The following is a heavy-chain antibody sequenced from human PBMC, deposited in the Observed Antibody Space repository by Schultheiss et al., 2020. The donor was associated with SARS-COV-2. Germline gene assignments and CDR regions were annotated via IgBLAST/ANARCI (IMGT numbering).Heavy chain of an antibody. CDR1: GDSVSSNSAA. CDR2: TYYRSKWYN. D-gene: IGHD3-22*01. V-gene: IGHV6-1*01. Sequence: SETLSLTCAISGDSVSSNSAAWNWIRQSPSRGLEWLGRTYYRSKWYNDYAVSVKSRITINPDTSKNQFSLKLSSVTAADTAVYYCARVRSKRLYYYDSSGYYPLRPNWFDPWGQGTLVTVSS. CDR3: ARVRSKRLYYYDSSGYYPLRPNWFDP. J-gene: IGHJ5*02.